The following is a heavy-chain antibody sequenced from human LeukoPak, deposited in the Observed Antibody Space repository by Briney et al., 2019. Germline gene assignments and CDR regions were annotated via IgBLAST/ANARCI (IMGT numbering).Heavy chain of an antibody. CDR2: TYKDGTT. J-gene: IGHJ5*02. D-gene: IGHD3-16*02. CDR1: HYAINDGYY. Sequence: SETLSLTCTVSHYAINDGYYWGWIRQPPGRALEWIGNTYKDGTTHYNSSFSSRVTISVDTSENQFSLTLTSVTAADPAVYYCAKGFSSYSCFAPWGPGILVTVSS. V-gene: IGHV4-38-2*02. CDR3: AKGFSSYSCFAP.